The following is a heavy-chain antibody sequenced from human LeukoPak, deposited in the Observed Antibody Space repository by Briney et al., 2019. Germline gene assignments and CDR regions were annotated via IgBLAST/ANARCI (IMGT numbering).Heavy chain of an antibody. CDR1: GFTFSSYA. CDR3: AKSYDSGWYGAFNI. CDR2: ISYDGNNK. D-gene: IGHD6-19*01. V-gene: IGHV3-30-3*02. Sequence: GGSLRLSCAASGFTFSSYAMHWVRQAPGKGLEWVAIISYDGNNKYYADSVKGRFTISRDNAKNSLYLQMDSLRAEDTAVYYCAKSYDSGWYGAFNIWGQGTMVTVSS. J-gene: IGHJ3*02.